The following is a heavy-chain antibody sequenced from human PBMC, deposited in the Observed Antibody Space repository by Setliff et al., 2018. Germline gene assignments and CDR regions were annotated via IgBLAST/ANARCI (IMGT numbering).Heavy chain of an antibody. CDR3: ARGTDYHGSGSYWAKDV. V-gene: IGHV1-2*02. Sequence: ASVKVSCKASGYTFTGHYIHWVRQAPGQGLEWMGWINPRTGVTNYAQKFKGRVTMTRDTSITTVYTDLSSLKSDDTAVYYCARGTDYHGSGSYWAKDVWGKGTTVTVSS. J-gene: IGHJ6*04. D-gene: IGHD3-10*01. CDR1: GYTFTGHY. CDR2: INPRTGVT.